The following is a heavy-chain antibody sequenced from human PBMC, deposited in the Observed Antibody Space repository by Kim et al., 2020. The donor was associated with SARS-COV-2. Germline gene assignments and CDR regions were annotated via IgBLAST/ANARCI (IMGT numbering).Heavy chain of an antibody. CDR3: ARRLGYCSSTSCYFDY. V-gene: IGHV5-51*01. J-gene: IGHJ4*02. Sequence: SFQGQVTISADKSISTAYLQWSSLKASDTAMYYCARRLGYCSSTSCYFDYWGQGTLVTVSS. D-gene: IGHD2-2*01.